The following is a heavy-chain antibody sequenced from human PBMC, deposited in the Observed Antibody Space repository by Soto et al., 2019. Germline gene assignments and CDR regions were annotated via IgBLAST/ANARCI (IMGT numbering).Heavy chain of an antibody. CDR3: ARHYDSGSYPLDY. CDR1: GASISSYY. V-gene: IGHV4-59*08. CDR2: IRYGGTT. J-gene: IGHJ4*02. D-gene: IGHD3-10*01. Sequence: SETLSLTCTVPGASISSYYWSWFRQPPGKGLEWIAYIRYGGTTNYNPSLGSRLTISLDTSKNQFSLKVSSVTAADTAVYYCARHYDSGSYPLDYWGPGTLVTVSS.